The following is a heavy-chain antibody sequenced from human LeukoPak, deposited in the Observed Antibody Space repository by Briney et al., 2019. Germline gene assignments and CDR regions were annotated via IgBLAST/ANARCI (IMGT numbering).Heavy chain of an antibody. CDR3: ARAVVWVGATNWFDP. J-gene: IGHJ5*02. V-gene: IGHV1-69*06. Sequence: SVKVSCKASGGTFSSYAISWARQAPGQGLEWMGGIIPIFGTANYAQKFQGRVTITADKSTSTAYMELSSLRSEDTAVYYCARAVVWVGATNWFDPWGQGTLVTVSS. D-gene: IGHD1-26*01. CDR1: GGTFSSYA. CDR2: IIPIFGTA.